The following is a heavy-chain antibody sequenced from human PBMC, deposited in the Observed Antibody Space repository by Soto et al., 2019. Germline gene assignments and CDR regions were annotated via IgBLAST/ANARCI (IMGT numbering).Heavy chain of an antibody. Sequence: PGGSLRLSCAASGFTFSSYGMHWVRQAPGKGLEWVAVIWYDGSNKYYADSVKGRFTISRDNSKNTLYLQMNSLRAEDTAVYYCAREMEEEGYYYYYGMDVWGQGTTVTVSS. CDR2: IWYDGSNK. J-gene: IGHJ6*02. D-gene: IGHD1-1*01. CDR3: AREMEEEGYYYYYGMDV. V-gene: IGHV3-33*01. CDR1: GFTFSSYG.